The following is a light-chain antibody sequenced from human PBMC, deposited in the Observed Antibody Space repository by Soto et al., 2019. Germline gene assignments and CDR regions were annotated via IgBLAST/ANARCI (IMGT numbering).Light chain of an antibody. J-gene: IGKJ2*01. CDR2: GAS. Sequence: EIVMTQSPATLSVSPGERATLSCRASQRVSTNLAWYQQKPGQAPRLLIYGASTRATAIPGRFSGSGAETEFTLTISNLQSEDFAVYYCQQYSDWPPTYTFGQGTKLEIK. CDR3: QQYSDWPPTYT. CDR1: QRVSTN. V-gene: IGKV3-15*01.